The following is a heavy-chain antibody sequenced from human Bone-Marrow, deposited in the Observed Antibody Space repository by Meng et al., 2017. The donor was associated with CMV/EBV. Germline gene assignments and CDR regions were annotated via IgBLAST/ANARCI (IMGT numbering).Heavy chain of an antibody. CDR1: GGSISSSSYY. CDR3: ARDKGITIFGVVNYYYGMDV. J-gene: IGHJ6*02. V-gene: IGHV4-39*07. D-gene: IGHD3-3*01. CDR2: IYYSGST. Sequence: SETLSLTCTVSGGSISSSSYYWGWIRQPPGKGLEWIGSIYYSGSTYYNPSLKSRVTISVDTSKNQFSLKLSSVTAADTAVYYCARDKGITIFGVVNYYYGMDVWGQGTTVTVSS.